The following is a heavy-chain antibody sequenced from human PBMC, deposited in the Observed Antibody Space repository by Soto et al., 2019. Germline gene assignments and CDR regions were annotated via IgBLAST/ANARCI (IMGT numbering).Heavy chain of an antibody. D-gene: IGHD2-2*01. J-gene: IGHJ6*02. CDR3: ARAYSGQLPRRADYYYAMDV. CDR1: GFTFRTDE. Sequence: PGGCLRLSCGGSGFTFRTDELHWVRQATRKGLEGVSAIGAADDPYYSGSVKGRFTISRENAKSSLSLQMNSLRVGDTAVYYCARAYSGQLPRRADYYYAMDVWGPGTTVTVSS. V-gene: IGHV3-13*05. CDR2: IGAADDP.